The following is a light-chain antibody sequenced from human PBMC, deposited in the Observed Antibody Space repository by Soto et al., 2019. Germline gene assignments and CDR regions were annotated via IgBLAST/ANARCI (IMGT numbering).Light chain of an antibody. CDR1: HSISNY. CDR3: QQTYATPIT. J-gene: IGKJ5*01. Sequence: DIQLTQSPSSLSASVGDRVTITCRASHSISNYVNWYQYRPGKAPNLLIYAASSLQSGVPSRFTGSESGTDFTLTITSLQPEDSATYYGQQTYATPITFGQGTRLEIK. CDR2: AAS. V-gene: IGKV1-39*01.